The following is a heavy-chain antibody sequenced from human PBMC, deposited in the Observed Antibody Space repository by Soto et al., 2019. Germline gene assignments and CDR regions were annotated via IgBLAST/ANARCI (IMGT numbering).Heavy chain of an antibody. V-gene: IGHV5-51*01. D-gene: IGHD1-26*01. CDR1: GYTFTSHW. CDR2: MYPGESDT. J-gene: IGHJ6*02. Sequence: GESLKISCQGSGYTFTSHWIAWVRQMPGKGLEWMGIMYPGESDTRYSPSFQGQVTISADKSISTAYLQWSSLKASDTAMYYFAKIYGGPYLLDVWGQGTTVTVSS. CDR3: AKIYGGPYLLDV.